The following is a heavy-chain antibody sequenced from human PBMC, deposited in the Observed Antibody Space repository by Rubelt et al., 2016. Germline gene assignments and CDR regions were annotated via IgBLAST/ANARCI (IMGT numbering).Heavy chain of an antibody. D-gene: IGHD4-11*01. Sequence: TYYRPSAKSRVTISGDTSKNQVSLKLSSVTDADTAMYYCARHQIIRDMTRGGWFDPWGQGTLVTVSS. CDR3: ARHQIIRDMTRGGWFDP. CDR2: T. V-gene: IGHV4-39*01. J-gene: IGHJ5*02.